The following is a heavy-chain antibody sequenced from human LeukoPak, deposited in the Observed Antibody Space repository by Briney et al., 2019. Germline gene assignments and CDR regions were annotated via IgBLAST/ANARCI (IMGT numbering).Heavy chain of an antibody. Sequence: ASVKVSCKAYGYTFTGYYMHWVRQAPGQGLEWVGWINPNSGGTNYAQKFQGRVTMTRDTSISTAYMELSRLRSDDTAVYYCARDHDAYSSGRSFDYWGQGTLVTVSS. CDR1: GYTFTGYY. V-gene: IGHV1-2*02. CDR3: ARDHDAYSSGRSFDY. D-gene: IGHD6-19*01. CDR2: INPNSGGT. J-gene: IGHJ4*02.